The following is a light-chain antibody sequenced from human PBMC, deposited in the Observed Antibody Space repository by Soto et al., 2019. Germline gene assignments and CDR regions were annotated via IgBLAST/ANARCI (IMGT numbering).Light chain of an antibody. CDR3: CSYAVSAWV. CDR1: SSDVGGYNY. V-gene: IGLV2-11*01. Sequence: QSVLTQPRSVSGSPGQSVTISCTGTSSDVGGYNYVSWYQQHPGKAPKLMIYDVSNRPSGVPDRFSGSKSGKTASLIISGLQAEDEADYYCCSYAVSAWVFGGGTKLTVL. CDR2: DVS. J-gene: IGLJ3*02.